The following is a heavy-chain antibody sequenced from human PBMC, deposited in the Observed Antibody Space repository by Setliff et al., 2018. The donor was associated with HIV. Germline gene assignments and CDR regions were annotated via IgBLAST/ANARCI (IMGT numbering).Heavy chain of an antibody. V-gene: IGHV3-23*01. J-gene: IGHJ6*02. CDR3: AKTLPTLYPPHDYYFAMDV. CDR2: ISGSGDIT. CDR1: GFTFSSYA. Sequence: LRLSCAASGFTFSSYAMSWVRQAPGKGLEWVSVISGSGDITYYRESVKGRFSISRDNSKNTLYLQMNSLRAEDTAVYYCAKTLPTLYPPHDYYFAMDVWGQGTTVTVSS. D-gene: IGHD2-15*01.